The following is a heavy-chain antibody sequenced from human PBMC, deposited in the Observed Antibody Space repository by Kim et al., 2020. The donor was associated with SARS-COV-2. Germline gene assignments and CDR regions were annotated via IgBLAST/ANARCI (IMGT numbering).Heavy chain of an antibody. V-gene: IGHV4-39*07. CDR2: IYYSGST. D-gene: IGHD6-13*01. CDR1: GGSISSSSYY. Sequence: SETLSLTCTVSGGSISSSSYYWGWIRQPPGKGLEWIGSIYYSGSTYYNPSLKSRVTISVDTSKNQFSLKLSSVTAADTAVYYCARDPTHEIAAAGIRAGMDVWGQGTTVTVSS. CDR3: ARDPTHEIAAAGIRAGMDV. J-gene: IGHJ6*02.